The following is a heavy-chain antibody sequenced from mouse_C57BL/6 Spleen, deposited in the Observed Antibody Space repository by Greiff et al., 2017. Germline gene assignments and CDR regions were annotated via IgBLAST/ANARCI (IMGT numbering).Heavy chain of an antibody. V-gene: IGHV2-5*01. D-gene: IGHD1-1*01. CDR2: IWRGGST. CDR1: GFSLTSYG. CDR3: AKKHYYGYWYFDV. Sequence: QVQLQQSGPGLVQPSQSLSITCTVSGFSLTSYGVHWVRQSPGKGLEWLGVIWRGGSTDYNAAFMSRLSITKDNSKRQVFLNMNSLQADDTAIYYCAKKHYYGYWYFDVWGKGTSVTVSS. J-gene: IGHJ1*03.